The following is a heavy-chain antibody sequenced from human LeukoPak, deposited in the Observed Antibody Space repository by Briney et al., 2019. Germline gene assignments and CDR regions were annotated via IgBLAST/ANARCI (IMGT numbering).Heavy chain of an antibody. J-gene: IGHJ3*02. Sequence: ASVKVSCKASGYTFTGYYMHWVRQAPGQGLEWMGWINPNSGGTNYAQKFQGRVTMTRDTSISTAYMELSRLRSDDTAVYYCARHYYDSSGYDAFDIWGQGTMVTVSS. D-gene: IGHD3-22*01. V-gene: IGHV1-2*02. CDR1: GYTFTGYY. CDR2: INPNSGGT. CDR3: ARHYYDSSGYDAFDI.